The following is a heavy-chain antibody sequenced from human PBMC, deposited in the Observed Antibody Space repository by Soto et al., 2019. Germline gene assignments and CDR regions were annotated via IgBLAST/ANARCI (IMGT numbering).Heavy chain of an antibody. D-gene: IGHD3-3*01. V-gene: IGHV1-69*01. J-gene: IGHJ6*02. CDR2: IIPIFGTA. CDR3: ARNGAGERITIFGVVTPPHGMDV. Sequence: QVQLVQSGAEVKKPGSSVKVSCKASGGTFSSYAISWVREAPGQGLEWMGGIIPIFGTANYAQKFQGRVTITADESTSTAYMELSSLRSEDTAVYYCARNGAGERITIFGVVTPPHGMDVWGQGTTVTVSS. CDR1: GGTFSSYA.